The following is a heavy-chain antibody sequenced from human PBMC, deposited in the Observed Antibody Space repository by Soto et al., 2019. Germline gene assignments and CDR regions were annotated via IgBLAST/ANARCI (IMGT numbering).Heavy chain of an antibody. Sequence: SETLSLTCAVSGYSISSGYYWGWIRQPPGKGLEWIGSIYHSGSTYYNPSLKSRVTISVDTSKNQFSLKLSSVTAADTAVYYCARQLLRYLDWLLQNNWFDPWGQGTLVTVSS. J-gene: IGHJ5*02. CDR1: GYSISSGYY. CDR3: ARQLLRYLDWLLQNNWFDP. D-gene: IGHD3-9*01. V-gene: IGHV4-38-2*01. CDR2: IYHSGST.